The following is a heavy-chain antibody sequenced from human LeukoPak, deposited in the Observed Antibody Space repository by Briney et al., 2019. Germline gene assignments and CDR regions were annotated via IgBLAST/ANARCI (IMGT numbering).Heavy chain of an antibody. V-gene: IGHV4-38-2*02. Sequence: PSETLSLTCTVSGYSISSGYYWGWIRQPPGKGLEWIGSIYHSGSTYYNPSLKSRVTISVDTSKNQFSLKLSSVTAADTAVYYCARGALMYYYDSSGYSFDYWGQGTLVTVSS. CDR1: GYSISSGYY. J-gene: IGHJ4*02. CDR3: ARGALMYYYDSSGYSFDY. D-gene: IGHD3-22*01. CDR2: IYHSGST.